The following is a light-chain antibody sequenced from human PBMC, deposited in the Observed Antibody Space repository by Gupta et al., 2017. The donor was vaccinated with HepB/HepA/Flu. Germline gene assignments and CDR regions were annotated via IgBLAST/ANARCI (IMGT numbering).Light chain of an antibody. CDR1: QSVSSY. CDR3: QQRSNCPLP. V-gene: IGKV3-11*01. Sequence: EIVLKQSTATLSLSPGERATLSCRASQSVSSYLAWYQQKPVQPPRLLIYDASNRATGFPASFSGSGSGTEFPLTICIREPEDFAVYYCQQRSNCPLPFGRGTKVEIK. CDR2: DAS. J-gene: IGKJ4*01.